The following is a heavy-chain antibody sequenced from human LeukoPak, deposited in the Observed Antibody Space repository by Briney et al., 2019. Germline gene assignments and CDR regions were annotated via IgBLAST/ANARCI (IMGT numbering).Heavy chain of an antibody. CDR1: GFTFSSYA. Sequence: GGSLRLSCEASGFTFSSYAMHWVRQAPGKGLEWVAVISYDGGNADYADSVKGRFTISRDNSRKTLYVQMNSLRAEDTAIYYCARDPGYIYGYFDYWGQGTLVAVSS. V-gene: IGHV3-30-3*01. CDR3: ARDPGYIYGYFDY. CDR2: ISYDGGNA. J-gene: IGHJ4*02. D-gene: IGHD5-18*01.